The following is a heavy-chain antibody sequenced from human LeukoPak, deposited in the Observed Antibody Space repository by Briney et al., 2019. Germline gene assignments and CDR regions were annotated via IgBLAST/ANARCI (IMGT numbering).Heavy chain of an antibody. J-gene: IGHJ4*02. D-gene: IGHD6-13*01. CDR3: ARHAGGISATGTRPFDY. CDR1: GASFSSSTYY. CDR2: IYYSGST. V-gene: IGHV4-39*01. Sequence: SETLSLTCTVSGASFSSSTYYWGWIRQPPGKGLEWIESIYYSGSTYYNPSLKSRVTMPVDTSKNQFSLKLSSVTAADTAVYYCARHAGGISATGTRPFDYWGQGTLVTVSS.